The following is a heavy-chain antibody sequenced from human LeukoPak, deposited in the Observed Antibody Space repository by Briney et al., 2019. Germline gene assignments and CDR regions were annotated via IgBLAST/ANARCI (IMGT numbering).Heavy chain of an antibody. D-gene: IGHD3-16*01. Sequence: SGTLSLTCAVSGGSISSNNWWSWVRQPPGRGLEWIGEIYHSGSTNYNPSLKSRVTMSVDTSKNQFSLKLSSVTAADTAVYYCARQSQGLNAFDIWGQGTMVTVSS. V-gene: IGHV4-4*02. CDR1: GGSISSNNW. J-gene: IGHJ3*02. CDR3: ARQSQGLNAFDI. CDR2: IYHSGST.